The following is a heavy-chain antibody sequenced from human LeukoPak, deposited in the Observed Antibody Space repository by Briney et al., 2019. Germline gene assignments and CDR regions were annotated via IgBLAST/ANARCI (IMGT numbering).Heavy chain of an antibody. CDR1: GGSISSGGYS. J-gene: IGHJ4*02. D-gene: IGHD3-3*01. V-gene: IGHV4-30-2*01. CDR3: ARLGSGNSFDY. CDR2: IYHSGST. Sequence: SETLSLTCAVSGGSISSGGYSWSWIRQPPGKGLEWIGNIYHSGSTYYNPSLKSRVTISVDRSKNLFSLKLSSVTAADTAVYYCARLGSGNSFDYWGQGTLVTVSS.